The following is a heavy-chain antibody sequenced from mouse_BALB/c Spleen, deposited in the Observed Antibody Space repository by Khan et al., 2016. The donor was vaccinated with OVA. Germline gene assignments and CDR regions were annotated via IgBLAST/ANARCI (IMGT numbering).Heavy chain of an antibody. CDR3: ARSTYRYAFVS. D-gene: IGHD2-14*01. CDR1: GDSITTGY. V-gene: IGHV3-8*02. Sequence: EVKLEESGPSLVKPSQTLSLTCSVTGDSITTGYWNWIRKFPGNKLEYMGYIIYTGYTYYNPSLKSRISITRHTSNNQYYLQLNSVTDEDTATYYCARSTYRYAFVSWGQVTLVTVSA. J-gene: IGHJ3*01. CDR2: IIYTGYT.